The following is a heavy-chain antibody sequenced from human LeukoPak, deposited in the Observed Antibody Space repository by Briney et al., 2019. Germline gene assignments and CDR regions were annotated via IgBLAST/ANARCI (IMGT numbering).Heavy chain of an antibody. V-gene: IGHV3-74*03. CDR3: ARASTTGPILLDN. CDR2: LSGDGSST. J-gene: IGHJ4*02. Sequence: GGSLRLSCVASGFTFSTYWMHWVRQAPGKGLLWVSRLSGDGSSTAYADSLKCRFTISRDNAKHTLYLQMNSLRAEDTAVYFCARASTTGPILLDNWGQGALVTVSS. CDR1: GFTFSTYW. D-gene: IGHD4-17*01.